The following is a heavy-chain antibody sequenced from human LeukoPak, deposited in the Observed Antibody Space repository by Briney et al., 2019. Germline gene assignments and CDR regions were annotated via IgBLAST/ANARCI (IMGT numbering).Heavy chain of an antibody. CDR1: GFTFSSYW. J-gene: IGHJ6*03. CDR2: IKQDGSVK. V-gene: IGHV3-7*01. D-gene: IGHD5-18*01. Sequence: PGGSLRLSCAASGFTFSSYWMSWVRQAPGKGLEWVANIKQDGSVKYYVDSVKGRFTISRDNAKNSLYLHMNSLRAEDTAVYYCARGVPTAIYYYYYMDVWGKGTTVTVSS. CDR3: ARGVPTAIYYYYYMDV.